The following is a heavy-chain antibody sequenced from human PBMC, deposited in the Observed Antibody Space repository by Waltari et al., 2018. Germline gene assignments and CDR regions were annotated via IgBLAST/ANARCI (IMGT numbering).Heavy chain of an antibody. CDR1: GGSFSGYY. J-gene: IGHJ3*02. CDR3: ARGRIAQDNDAFDI. CDR2: INHRGST. Sequence: QVQLQQWGAGLLKPSETLSLTCAVYGGSFSGYYWSWIRQPPGKGLEWIGEINHRGSTNYNPSLKSRVTISVDTSKNQFSLKLSSVTAADTAVYYCARGRIAQDNDAFDIRGQGTMVTVSS. V-gene: IGHV4-34*01. D-gene: IGHD6-13*01.